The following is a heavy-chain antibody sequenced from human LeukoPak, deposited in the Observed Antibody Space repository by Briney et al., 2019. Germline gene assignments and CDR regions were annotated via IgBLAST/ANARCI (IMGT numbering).Heavy chain of an antibody. D-gene: IGHD3-22*01. CDR3: AKRGVVIRVILVGFHKEAYYFDS. CDR2: ISGSGGGT. Sequence: GGSLRLSCAVSGITLSSYGMSWVRQAPGKGLEWVAGISGSGGGTNYADSVKGRFTISRDNRKNTLYLQMNSLRAEDTAVYFCAKRGVVIRVILVGFHKEAYYFDSWGQGALVTVSS. J-gene: IGHJ4*02. V-gene: IGHV3-23*01. CDR1: GITLSSYG.